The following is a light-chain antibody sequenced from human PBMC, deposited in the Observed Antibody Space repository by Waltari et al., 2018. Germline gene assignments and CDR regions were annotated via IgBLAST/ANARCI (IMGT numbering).Light chain of an antibody. Sequence: DIVVTQSPLSLPVTPGEPASISCRSSQSLLDRNGYNLLDWYLQKPGQSPQLLIYFGSHRASGVPDRFSGSGSGRDFTLKISRVEAEDVGVYYCMQALQTPWTCGQGTKVEIK. CDR1: QSLLDRNGYNL. V-gene: IGKV2-28*01. J-gene: IGKJ1*01. CDR3: MQALQTPWT. CDR2: FGS.